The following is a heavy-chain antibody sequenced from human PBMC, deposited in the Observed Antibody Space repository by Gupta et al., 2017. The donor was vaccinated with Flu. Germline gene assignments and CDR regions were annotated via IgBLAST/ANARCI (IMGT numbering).Heavy chain of an antibody. CDR1: GGSSSHTSYY. D-gene: IGHD2/OR15-2a*01. CDR2: VGYSGNT. V-gene: IGHV4-39*01. Sequence: LQLQESGPGLVKPSETLSLICTVSGGSSSHTSYYWGWIRPPPGKGLGGIGNVGYSGNTFYNPSLKSRVTISVDTAKNQFSLKLSSVTAADTAVYYCARRITYGKTFDYWGQGSLVTVSS. J-gene: IGHJ4*02. CDR3: ARRITYGKTFDY.